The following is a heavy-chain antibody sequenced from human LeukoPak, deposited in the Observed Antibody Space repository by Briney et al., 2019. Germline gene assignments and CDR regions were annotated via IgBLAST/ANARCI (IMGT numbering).Heavy chain of an antibody. J-gene: IGHJ4*02. CDR1: GYTFTGYY. Sequence: ASVKVSCKASGYTFTGYYMHWVRQAPGQGLEWMGWINPNSGGTNYAQKFQGRVTMTRDTSIRTAYMELSRLRSDDTAVYYCARGLMGYCSGGSCSPGDYWGQGTLVTVSS. V-gene: IGHV1-2*02. D-gene: IGHD2-15*01. CDR2: INPNSGGT. CDR3: ARGLMGYCSGGSCSPGDY.